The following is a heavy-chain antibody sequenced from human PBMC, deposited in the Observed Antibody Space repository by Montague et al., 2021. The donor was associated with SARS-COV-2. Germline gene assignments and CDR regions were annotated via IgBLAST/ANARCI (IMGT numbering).Heavy chain of an antibody. CDR3: ARTSASSDY. V-gene: IGHV6-1*01. CDR2: N. D-gene: IGHD1-26*01. Sequence: NDYAVSVKSRITINPDTSNNQISLQLNSVTPEDTAVYYCARTSASSDYWGQGTLVTVSS. J-gene: IGHJ4*02.